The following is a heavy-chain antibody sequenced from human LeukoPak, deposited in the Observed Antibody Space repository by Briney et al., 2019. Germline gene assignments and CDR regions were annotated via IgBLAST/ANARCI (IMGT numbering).Heavy chain of an antibody. J-gene: IGHJ6*03. CDR2: ISAYNGNT. CDR1: GYTFTSYG. Sequence: ASVKVSCKASGYTFTSYGISWVRQAPGQGLEWMGWISAYNGNTNYAQKFQGRVTMTRDTSTSTVYMELSSLRSEDTAVYYCARGYCSSTSCFDYSYYMDVWAKGPRSPSP. V-gene: IGHV1-18*01. CDR3: ARGYCSSTSCFDYSYYMDV. D-gene: IGHD2-2*01.